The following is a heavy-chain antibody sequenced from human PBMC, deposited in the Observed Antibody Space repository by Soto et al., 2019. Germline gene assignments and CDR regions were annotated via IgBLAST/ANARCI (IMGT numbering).Heavy chain of an antibody. CDR2: INPSGGST. Sequence: ASVKVSCKASRYTFTSYYMHWVRQAPGQGLEWMGIINPSGGSTSYAQKFQGRVTMTRDTSTSTVYMELSSLRSEDTAVYYCANLGYCSGGSCSRAFDIWGQGTMVTASS. V-gene: IGHV1-46*01. J-gene: IGHJ3*02. CDR1: RYTFTSYY. D-gene: IGHD2-15*01. CDR3: ANLGYCSGGSCSRAFDI.